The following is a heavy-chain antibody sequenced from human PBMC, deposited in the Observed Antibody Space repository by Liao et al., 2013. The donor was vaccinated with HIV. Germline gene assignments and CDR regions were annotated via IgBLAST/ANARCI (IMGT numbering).Heavy chain of an antibody. V-gene: IGHV4-39*07. D-gene: IGHD3-16*02. CDR1: GGSISNYRYY. Sequence: QVQLQESGPGLVKPSETLSLTCSVSGGSISNYRYYWGWIRQPPGKGLEWLATISYSGSTYYNPSLKSRVTISVDTSKNQFSLKLSSVTAADTAVYYCARVPPLITFGGIIPYSFDYWGQGTLVTVSS. CDR3: ARVPPLITFGGIIPYSFDY. J-gene: IGHJ4*02. CDR2: ISYSGST.